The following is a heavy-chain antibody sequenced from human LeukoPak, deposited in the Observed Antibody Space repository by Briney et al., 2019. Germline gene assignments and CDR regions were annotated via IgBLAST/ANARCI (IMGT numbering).Heavy chain of an antibody. J-gene: IGHJ4*02. D-gene: IGHD7-27*01. CDR1: GFTFSSYG. CDR2: VSYDGSK. Sequence: GGSLRLSCAASGFTFSSYGMHWVRQAPGKGLEWVAVVSYDGSKYHADSVKGRFTISRDNSKNTLYLQMSSLRAEDTAVYYCAKDGGLWVSAHWGDSWGRGTLVTVSS. CDR3: AKDGGLWVSAHWGDS. V-gene: IGHV3-30*18.